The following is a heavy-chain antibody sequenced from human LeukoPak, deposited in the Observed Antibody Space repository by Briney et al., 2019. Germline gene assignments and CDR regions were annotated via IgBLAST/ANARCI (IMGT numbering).Heavy chain of an antibody. V-gene: IGHV3-30-3*01. CDR2: ILKDGSDA. D-gene: IGHD3-22*01. CDR3: ARPSYYDTSGYQGHFQH. Sequence: GGSLRLSCTASAFTFNNFPMHWVRQAPGKGLEWVTLILKDGSDAFYADSVKGRFSISRDSSKNTVYLQMNSLRKEDTAIYYCARPSYYDTSGYQGHFQHWGQGTLVTVSS. J-gene: IGHJ1*01. CDR1: AFTFNNFP.